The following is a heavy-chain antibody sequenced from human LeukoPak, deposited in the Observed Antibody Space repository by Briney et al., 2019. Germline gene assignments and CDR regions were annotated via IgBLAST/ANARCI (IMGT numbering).Heavy chain of an antibody. CDR1: GFTFSSYG. CDR3: ARDLYYYDSSGLCY. Sequence: PGGSLRLSCAASGFTFSSYGMHWVRQAPGKGLEWVAFIRYDGSNKYYADSVKGRFTISRDNSKNTLYLQMNSLRAEDTAVYYCARDLYYYDSSGLCYWGQGTLVTVSS. J-gene: IGHJ4*02. D-gene: IGHD3-22*01. V-gene: IGHV3-30*02. CDR2: IRYDGSNK.